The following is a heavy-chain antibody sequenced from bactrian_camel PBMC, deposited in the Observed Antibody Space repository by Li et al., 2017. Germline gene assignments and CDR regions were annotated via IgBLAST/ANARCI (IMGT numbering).Heavy chain of an antibody. CDR2: ISAGDKS. CDR1: GYTYGRYC. V-gene: IGHV3S55*01. J-gene: IGHJ4*01. Sequence: HVQLVESGGGSVQAGGSLRLSCVFTGYTYGRYCMGWFRQTPGKARESVAIISAGDKSDYADSVKGRFTISRDSAKNTLWLQMNSLEPEDTAMYYCAKGLGSTLAGSGRSPGTQVTVS. D-gene: IGHD6*01.